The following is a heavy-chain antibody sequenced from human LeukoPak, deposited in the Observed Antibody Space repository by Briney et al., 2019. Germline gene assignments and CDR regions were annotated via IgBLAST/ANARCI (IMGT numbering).Heavy chain of an antibody. CDR2: ISSSSSYI. D-gene: IGHD1-1*01. V-gene: IGHV3-21*01. Sequence: GGSLRLSCAASGFTFSSYSMNWVRQAPGKGLEWVSSISSSSSYIYYADSVKGRFTISRDNAKNSLYLQMNSLRAEDTAVYYCARDKAGIPVFDYWGQGTLVTVSS. J-gene: IGHJ4*02. CDR3: ARDKAGIPVFDY. CDR1: GFTFSSYS.